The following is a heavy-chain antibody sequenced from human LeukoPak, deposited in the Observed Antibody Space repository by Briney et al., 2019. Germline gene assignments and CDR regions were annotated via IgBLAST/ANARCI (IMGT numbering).Heavy chain of an antibody. CDR2: IHNSGTT. J-gene: IGHJ4*02. CDR3: ARRYYYNLGSFPFDF. D-gene: IGHD3-10*01. V-gene: IGHV4-34*01. CDR1: GGPFSGYF. Sequence: PSETLSLTCAVSGGPFSGYFWSWIRQSTGKGLEWIGEIHNSGTTNYNPSLNSRVTISEDTSKSQFYLNLSSVTAADTAVYYCARRYYYNLGSFPFDFWGQGTLVTVSS.